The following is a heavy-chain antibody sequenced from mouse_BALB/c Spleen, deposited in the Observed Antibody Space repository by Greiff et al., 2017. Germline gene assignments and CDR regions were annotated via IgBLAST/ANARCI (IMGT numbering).Heavy chain of an antibody. D-gene: IGHD2-2*01. J-gene: IGHJ4*01. Sequence: VKLQQPGAELVKPGASVKLSCKASGYTFTSYWMHWVKQRPGQGLEWIGEIDPSDSYTNYNQKFKGKATLTVDKSSSTAYMQLSSLTSEDSAVYYCARYGYFSHAMDYWGQGTSVTVSS. CDR1: GYTFTSYW. V-gene: IGHV1-69*02. CDR2: IDPSDSYT. CDR3: ARYGYFSHAMDY.